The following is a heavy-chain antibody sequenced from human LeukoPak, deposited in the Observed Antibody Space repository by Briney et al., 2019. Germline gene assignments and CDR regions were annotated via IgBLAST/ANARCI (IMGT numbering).Heavy chain of an antibody. CDR1: GGSFSRYF. CDR2: IHYTGST. Sequence: SETLSLTCAVYGGSFSRYFWYWIRQPPGKGLEWIGEIHYTGSTHSNPSLESRLTMSVDTSKNQFSLSLNSVTAANTAVYYCARNLWSDDCWGQGILVTVYS. J-gene: IGHJ1*01. D-gene: IGHD2-8*01. CDR3: ARNLWSDDC. V-gene: IGHV4-34*01.